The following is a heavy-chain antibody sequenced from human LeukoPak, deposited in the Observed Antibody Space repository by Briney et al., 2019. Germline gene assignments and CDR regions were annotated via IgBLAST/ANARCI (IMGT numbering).Heavy chain of an antibody. Sequence: GGSLRLSCAASGFTFSNYEMHWVRQAPGKGLEWVSKISSSGTTTYYADSVKGRFTISRDNARYSVYLQMNSLRCEDTAVYDCARDVDRRDDPWGQGILVTVSS. D-gene: IGHD3-9*01. J-gene: IGHJ5*02. CDR1: GFTFSNYE. V-gene: IGHV3-48*03. CDR2: ISSSGTTT. CDR3: ARDVDRRDDP.